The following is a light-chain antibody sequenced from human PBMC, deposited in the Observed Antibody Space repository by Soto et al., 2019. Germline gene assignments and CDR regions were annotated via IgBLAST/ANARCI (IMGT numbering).Light chain of an antibody. CDR3: SSYTANSTLEV. V-gene: IGLV2-14*03. Sequence: QSALTQPASVSGSPGQSITVSCTGTFSDVGAYNYVSWYQQHPGKAPKLMIYDVRYRPSGVSNRFSGSKSGNAASLTISGLQAEDDADYYCSSYTANSTLEVFGGGTKVTVL. CDR1: FSDVGAYNY. CDR2: DVR. J-gene: IGLJ2*01.